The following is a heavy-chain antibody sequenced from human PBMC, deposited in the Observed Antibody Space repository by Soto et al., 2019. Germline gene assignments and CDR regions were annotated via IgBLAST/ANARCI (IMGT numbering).Heavy chain of an antibody. CDR2: IYYSGST. CDR3: ASPTLGAFDI. CDR1: GGSISSSNYY. V-gene: IGHV4-39*01. D-gene: IGHD3-16*01. Sequence: SETLSLTCTVSGGSISSSNYYWGWIRQPPGKGLEWIGSIYYSGSTAYNSSLKSRVTMSVDTSKNQLSLRLSAVTAADTAVYYCASPTLGAFDIWGQGTMVTVSS. J-gene: IGHJ3*02.